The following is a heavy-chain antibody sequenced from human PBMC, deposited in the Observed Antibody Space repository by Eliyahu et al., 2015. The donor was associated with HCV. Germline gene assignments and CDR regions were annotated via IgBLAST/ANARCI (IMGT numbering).Heavy chain of an antibody. Sequence: EVQLVESGGGLVKPGGSLRLSCAASXFTFSSXXMNWVRQAPGKGLEWVXXISSSSSYIYYADSVRGRFTISRDNAKKSLYLQMNSLRAEDTAVYYCARYQMYYYDSSGYYLRGVAIDYWGQGTLVTVSS. V-gene: IGHV3-21*01. J-gene: IGHJ4*02. CDR1: XFTFSSXX. CDR2: ISSSSSYI. CDR3: ARYQMYYYDSSGYYLRGVAIDY. D-gene: IGHD3-22*01.